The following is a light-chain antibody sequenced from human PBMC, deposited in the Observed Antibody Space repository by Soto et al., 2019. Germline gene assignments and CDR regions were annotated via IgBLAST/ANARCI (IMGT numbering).Light chain of an antibody. Sequence: EIVMTQSPAILSVSPGERATLSCRASQTVGNYLGWFQQKPGQSPRLLIYGASTRATGIPPKFTGSGSGTEFTLTISSLQSEDLGVYYCTKYNDWLPSWILGQGTKVEF. V-gene: IGKV3-15*01. J-gene: IGKJ1*01. CDR1: QTVGNY. CDR3: TKYNDWLPSWI. CDR2: GAS.